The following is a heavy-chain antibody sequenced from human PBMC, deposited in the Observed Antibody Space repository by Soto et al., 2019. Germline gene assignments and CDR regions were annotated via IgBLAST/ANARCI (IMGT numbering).Heavy chain of an antibody. CDR2: ISAYNGNT. CDR3: ARDLGYCSSTSCSFDY. J-gene: IGHJ4*02. Sequence: QVQLVQSGAEVKKPGASVKVSCKASGYTFTSYGISWGRQAPGQGREWLGWISAYNGNTNYAQKLQGRVTMTTDTSTSTAYMELRSLRTDDTAVYYCARDLGYCSSTSCSFDYWGQGTLVTAS. V-gene: IGHV1-18*04. D-gene: IGHD2-2*01. CDR1: GYTFTSYG.